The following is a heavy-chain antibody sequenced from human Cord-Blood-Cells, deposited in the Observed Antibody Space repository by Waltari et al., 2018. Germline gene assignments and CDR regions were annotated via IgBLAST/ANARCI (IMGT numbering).Heavy chain of an antibody. Sequence: QVQLVQSGAEVKKPGASVKVSCKASGYTFTSYAMPWLPQAPGQRFEWMGWINAGNGNTKYSQKFQGRVTITRDTSASTAYMELSSLRSEDTAVYYCAASLTGDPDWYFDLWGRGTLVTVSS. CDR2: INAGNGNT. CDR1: GYTFTSYA. V-gene: IGHV1-3*01. D-gene: IGHD7-27*01. J-gene: IGHJ2*01. CDR3: AASLTGDPDWYFDL.